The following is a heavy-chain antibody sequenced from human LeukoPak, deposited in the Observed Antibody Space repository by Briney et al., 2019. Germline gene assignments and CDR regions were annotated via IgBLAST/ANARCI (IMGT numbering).Heavy chain of an antibody. CDR1: GFTFTTYS. CDR3: ARGASWPGFFDF. J-gene: IGHJ4*02. D-gene: IGHD2-2*01. Sequence: PGGSLRFSCAASGFTFTTYSMTWVRQAPGKGLEWVSYIDSSSGSRWYTDSVKGRFTISRDNAKNSLFLQMNSLGDEDTAVYYCARGASWPGFFDFWGQGILVTVSS. V-gene: IGHV3-48*02. CDR2: IDSSSGSR.